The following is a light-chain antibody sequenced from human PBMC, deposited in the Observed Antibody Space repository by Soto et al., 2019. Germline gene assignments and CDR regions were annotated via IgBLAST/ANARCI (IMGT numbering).Light chain of an antibody. CDR3: QRRNNWGS. V-gene: IGKV3-11*01. J-gene: IGKJ4*01. CDR1: QSIGTH. Sequence: EIVLTQSPVTLSLSPGERATLSCRASQSIGTHLGWYQQKPGQAPRLLIYDASNRATGIPARFSGSGSGSDFTLTISSLEREDFVIYYCQRRNNWGSFGGGTKVEIK. CDR2: DAS.